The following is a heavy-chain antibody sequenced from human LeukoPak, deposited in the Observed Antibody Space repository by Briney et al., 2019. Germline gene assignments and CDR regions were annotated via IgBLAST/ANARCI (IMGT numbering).Heavy chain of an antibody. J-gene: IGHJ4*02. D-gene: IGHD3-3*01. Sequence: VGSLRLSCAESGFTPSSYGMHWVRQAPGEGLEWVAFIRYNGSNKYYADSVKGRFAISRDNSKNTLYLQMNSLGAEDTAVYYCAKQPYDFWSGYYDYWGQGTLVTVSS. CDR2: IRYNGSNK. CDR1: GFTPSSYG. V-gene: IGHV3-30*02. CDR3: AKQPYDFWSGYYDY.